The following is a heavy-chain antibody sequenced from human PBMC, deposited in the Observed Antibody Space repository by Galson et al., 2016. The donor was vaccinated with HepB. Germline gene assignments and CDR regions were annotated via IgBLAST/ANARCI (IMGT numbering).Heavy chain of an antibody. CDR3: ARDVQYRFDS. V-gene: IGHV1-18*01. Sequence: SVKVSCKASGYTYTTSGNSWVRQAPPQGLEWMGWISTYSGNTKYAQKFQGGLTLTTDPSATTAYMELRSLKFDDTALYYCARDVQYRFDSWGQGTLVTVSS. D-gene: IGHD2/OR15-2a*01. CDR1: GYTYTTSG. CDR2: ISTYSGNT. J-gene: IGHJ4*02.